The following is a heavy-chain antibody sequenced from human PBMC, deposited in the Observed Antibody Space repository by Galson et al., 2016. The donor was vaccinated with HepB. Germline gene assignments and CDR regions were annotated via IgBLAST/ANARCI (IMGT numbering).Heavy chain of an antibody. V-gene: IGHV4-61*02. Sequence: TLSLTCIVSGGSISSGSYYWSWIRQPAGKGLEWIGRIYTSGNTNYNPSLESRSTITVDTSKNQFSLKLKSVTAADTAVYYCARGGKEVYWGWDWFDPWGQGTLVTVSS. CDR1: GGSISSGSYY. J-gene: IGHJ5*02. CDR2: IYTSGNT. CDR3: ARGGKEVYWGWDWFDP. D-gene: IGHD3-16*01.